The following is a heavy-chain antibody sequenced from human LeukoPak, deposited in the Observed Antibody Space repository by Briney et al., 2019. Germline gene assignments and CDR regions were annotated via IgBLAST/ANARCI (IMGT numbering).Heavy chain of an antibody. D-gene: IGHD3-3*01. V-gene: IGHV3-23*01. Sequence: GGSLRPSCAASGFTFSSYAMSWVRQAPGKGLEWVSAISGSGGSTYYADSVKGRFTISRDNSKNTLYLQMNSLRAEGTAVYYCAKNGGVVSPVNFDYWGQGTLVTVSS. J-gene: IGHJ4*02. CDR3: AKNGGVVSPVNFDY. CDR2: ISGSGGST. CDR1: GFTFSSYA.